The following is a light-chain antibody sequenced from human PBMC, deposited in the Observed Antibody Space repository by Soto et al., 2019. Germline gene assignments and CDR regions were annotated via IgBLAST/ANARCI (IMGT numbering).Light chain of an antibody. V-gene: IGLV1-44*01. Sequence: QSVLTQPPSASGTPGQRVTISCSGSSSNIRSNTVNWYQQVPGTAPKLLIDSNNQRPSGVPDRFSGSKSGTSASLAISGLQSEDEADYYCAAWDDSLNGVVFGGGTKLTVL. CDR2: SNN. J-gene: IGLJ2*01. CDR3: AAWDDSLNGVV. CDR1: SSNIRSNT.